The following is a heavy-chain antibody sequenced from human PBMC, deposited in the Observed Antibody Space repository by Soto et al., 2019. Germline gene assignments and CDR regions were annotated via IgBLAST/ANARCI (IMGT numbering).Heavy chain of an antibody. Sequence: SETLSLTCTVSGGSISSSSYYWGWIRQPPGKGLEWIGSIYYSGSTYYNPSLKSRVTISVDTSKNQFSLKLSSVTAADTAVYYCARVPAAHAPYYYYYYMDVWGKGTTVTVSS. CDR3: ARVPAAHAPYYYYYYMDV. CDR1: GGSISSSSYY. D-gene: IGHD2-2*01. J-gene: IGHJ6*03. CDR2: IYYSGST. V-gene: IGHV4-39*07.